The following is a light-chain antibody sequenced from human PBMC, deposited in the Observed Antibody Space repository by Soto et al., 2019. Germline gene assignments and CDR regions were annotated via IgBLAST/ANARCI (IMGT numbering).Light chain of an antibody. V-gene: IGKV2-24*01. CDR2: QVS. Sequence: VLTQTPLSSPVTLGQPASISCRSSQSLVYSDGNTYLSWLQQRPGQPPRHLSYQVSNRFSVVTDTFSGSEEGAEFTLRISSGEAEDFWVYSCIQFAHLPRAFGQGTKVEIK. CDR3: IQFAHLPRA. J-gene: IGKJ1*01. CDR1: QSLVYSDGNTY.